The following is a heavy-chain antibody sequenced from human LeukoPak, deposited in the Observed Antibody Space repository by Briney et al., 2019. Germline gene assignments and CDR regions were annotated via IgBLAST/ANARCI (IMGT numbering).Heavy chain of an antibody. CDR2: ISDSGSIT. CDR3: ARDRDKYYYDSSDYYGHAFDI. V-gene: IGHV3-23*01. D-gene: IGHD3-22*01. Sequence: GGSLRLSCAASGFAFSSQAMGWVRQAPGKGLEWVSVISDSGSITYYADSVKGRFTISRDNSKNTLFLQMNSLRAEDTAVYYCARDRDKYYYDSSDYYGHAFDIWGQGTMVTVSS. J-gene: IGHJ3*02. CDR1: GFAFSSQA.